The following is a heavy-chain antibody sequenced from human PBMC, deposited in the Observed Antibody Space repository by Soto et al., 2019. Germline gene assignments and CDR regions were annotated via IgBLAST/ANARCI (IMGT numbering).Heavy chain of an antibody. J-gene: IGHJ4*02. D-gene: IGHD3-22*01. V-gene: IGHV1-69*13. CDR3: ALPDSSGSFCDY. Sequence: ASVKVSCKASGYTFTSYDINWVRQATGQGLEWMGGIIPIFGTANYAQKFQGRVTITADESTSTAYMELSSLRSEDTAVYYCALPDSSGSFCDYWGQGTLVTVSS. CDR1: GYTFTSYD. CDR2: IIPIFGTA.